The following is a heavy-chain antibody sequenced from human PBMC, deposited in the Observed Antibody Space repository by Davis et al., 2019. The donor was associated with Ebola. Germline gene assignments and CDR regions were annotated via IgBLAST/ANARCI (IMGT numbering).Heavy chain of an antibody. V-gene: IGHV4-59*01. CDR3: ARDRVSGWWYYYGMDV. D-gene: IGHD6-19*01. CDR2: IYYSGRT. CDR1: GGSMNNYY. Sequence: PSETLFLTCTVSGGSMNNYYWSWIRQPPGKTLEWIAYIYYSGRTNYNPSLKSRVTISVDTSKNQFSLKLSSVTAADTAVYYCARDRVSGWWYYYGMDVWGKGTTVTVSS. J-gene: IGHJ6*04.